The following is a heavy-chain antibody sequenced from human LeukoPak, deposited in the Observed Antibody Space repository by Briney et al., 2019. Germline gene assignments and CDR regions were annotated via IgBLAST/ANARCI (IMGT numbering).Heavy chain of an antibody. J-gene: IGHJ3*02. V-gene: IGHV4-38-2*02. CDR1: GYSISSGYY. Sequence: SETLSLTCTVSGYSISSGYYWGWIRQPPGKGLEWIGSIYHSGSTYYNPSLKSRVTISADTSKNQFSLKLNSVTAADTAVYYCASPIYGDYTENGFDIWGQGTMVTVSS. CDR3: ASPIYGDYTENGFDI. D-gene: IGHD4-17*01. CDR2: IYHSGST.